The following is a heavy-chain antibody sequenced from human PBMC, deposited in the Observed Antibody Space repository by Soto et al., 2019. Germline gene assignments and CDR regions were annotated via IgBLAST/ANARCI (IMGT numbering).Heavy chain of an antibody. CDR1: GFTFSSFG. Sequence: QVQVVESGGGVVQPGRSLRLSCAASGFTFSSFGMHWVRQAPGKGLEWVSLIWYDGSKKSYGDSVKGRFTISRDNSRNTVYLRMNSLRADDTAVYYCPRDASYYSLWSGYYPSRNGMDVWGQGTTVTVSS. CDR2: IWYDGSKK. D-gene: IGHD3-3*01. CDR3: PRDASYYSLWSGYYPSRNGMDV. V-gene: IGHV3-33*01. J-gene: IGHJ6*02.